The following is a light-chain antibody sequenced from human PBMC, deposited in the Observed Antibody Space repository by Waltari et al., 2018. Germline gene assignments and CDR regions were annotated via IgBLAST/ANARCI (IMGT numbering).Light chain of an antibody. CDR1: QSVFFRPNSKNY. CDR2: WAS. CDR3: QHFYNSPFT. J-gene: IGKJ4*01. V-gene: IGKV4-1*01. Sequence: DIVMTQSPDSLAVSLGERARINAKFSQSVFFRPNSKNYLSWFRQKPGQPPNLLISWASTRESVVPDRFSGSGSGTDFTLTISSLQAEDVALYYCQHFYNSPFTFGGGTKVEIK.